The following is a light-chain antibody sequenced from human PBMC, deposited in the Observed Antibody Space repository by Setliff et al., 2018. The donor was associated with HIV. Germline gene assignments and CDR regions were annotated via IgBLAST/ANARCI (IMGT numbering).Light chain of an antibody. CDR3: CSYAISSTFNCV. CDR2: EGS. J-gene: IGLJ1*01. Sequence: QSALTQPASVSGSPGQSITISCTGTSSDVGSYNLVSWYQQHPGKAPKLMIYEGSKRPSGVSNRFSGSKSGNTASLTISGLQAEDEADYYCCSYAISSTFNCVIGTGTKVTVL. CDR1: SSDVGSYNL. V-gene: IGLV2-23*03.